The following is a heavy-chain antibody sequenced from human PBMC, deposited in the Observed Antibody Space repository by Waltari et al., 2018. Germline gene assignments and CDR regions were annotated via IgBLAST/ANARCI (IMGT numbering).Heavy chain of an antibody. Sequence: QVQLQESGTGLVKPSETLSLTCTVSGGSISSYFWSWIRQPPGKGLEWIGYIYYSGSTNYNPSLKSRVTISVDTSKNQFSLKLSSVTAADTAVYYCARGRGIAAPSWGQGTLVTVSS. CDR1: GGSISSYF. J-gene: IGHJ4*02. CDR2: IYYSGST. CDR3: ARGRGIAAPS. D-gene: IGHD6-13*01. V-gene: IGHV4-59*01.